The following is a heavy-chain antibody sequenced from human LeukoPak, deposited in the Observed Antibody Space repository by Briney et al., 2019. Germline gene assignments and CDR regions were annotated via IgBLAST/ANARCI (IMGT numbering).Heavy chain of an antibody. CDR1: GFTFSSYS. V-gene: IGHV3-21*01. CDR2: ISSSSSYI. Sequence: GGSLRLSCAASGFTFSSYSMNWVRQAPGKGLEWVSSISSSSSYIYYADSVKGRFTISRDNAKNSLYLQMNSLRAEDTAVYYCARYRIVGATRLTPVGYWGQGTLVTVSS. D-gene: IGHD1-26*01. J-gene: IGHJ4*02. CDR3: ARYRIVGATRLTPVGY.